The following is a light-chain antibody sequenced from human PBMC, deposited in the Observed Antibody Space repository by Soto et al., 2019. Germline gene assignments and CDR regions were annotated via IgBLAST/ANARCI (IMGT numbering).Light chain of an antibody. Sequence: DIQMTQSPSSLSASVGYRVTITCWTSQTISTYLNWYQHKPGKAPEVLIYAASNLQSGVPSRFSGSGSGTDFTLTISSLQPADSATYYCQQSYRNPITFGQGTRLEIK. CDR2: AAS. J-gene: IGKJ5*01. CDR3: QQSYRNPIT. V-gene: IGKV1-39*01. CDR1: QTISTY.